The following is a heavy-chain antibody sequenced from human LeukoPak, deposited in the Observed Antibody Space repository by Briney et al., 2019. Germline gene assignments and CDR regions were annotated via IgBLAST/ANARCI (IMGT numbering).Heavy chain of an antibody. D-gene: IGHD1-26*01. Sequence: PGGSLRLSCAASGFTFSSYAMSWVRQAPGKGLEWVSAISHTGDSTYYADSVKGRFSISRDNSKNTLILEMNSLRAEDTAVYFCAKDQILHYFDYWGQGTLVTVSS. CDR1: GFTFSSYA. CDR2: ISHTGDST. V-gene: IGHV3-23*01. J-gene: IGHJ4*02. CDR3: AKDQILHYFDY.